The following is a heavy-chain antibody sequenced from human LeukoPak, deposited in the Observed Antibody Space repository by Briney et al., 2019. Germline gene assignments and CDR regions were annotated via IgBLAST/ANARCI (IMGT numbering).Heavy chain of an antibody. Sequence: SETLSLTCAVYGGSFSGYYWSWIRQPPGKGLEWIGEINHSGSTNYNPSLKSRVTISVDTSKNQFSLKLSSVTAADTAVYYCARKLPYFHPKNWFDPWGQGTLVTVSS. CDR3: ARKLPYFHPKNWFDP. CDR1: GGSFSGYY. V-gene: IGHV4-34*01. J-gene: IGHJ5*02. CDR2: INHSGST. D-gene: IGHD1-26*01.